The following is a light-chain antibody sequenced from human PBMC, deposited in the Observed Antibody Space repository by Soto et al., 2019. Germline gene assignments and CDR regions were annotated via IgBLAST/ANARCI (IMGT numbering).Light chain of an antibody. Sequence: QSVLTQPASVSGSPGQSITISCTGTSSDVGNYNYVSWYQLHPGKGPKLMIYEVNDRPSGVSNRFSGSKSGNTAYLTISGLQAEDEADYYCSAYTPIRSLVFGTGTKVSVL. CDR2: EVN. J-gene: IGLJ1*01. CDR1: SSDVGNYNY. V-gene: IGLV2-14*01. CDR3: SAYTPIRSLV.